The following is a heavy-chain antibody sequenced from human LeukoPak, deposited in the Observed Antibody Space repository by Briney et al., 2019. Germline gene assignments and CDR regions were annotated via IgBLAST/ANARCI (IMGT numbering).Heavy chain of an antibody. V-gene: IGHV3-74*01. J-gene: IGHJ4*02. CDR1: GFTFSTYW. CDR2: FNTDGSSR. CDR3: ARDHSSWEVPSDY. Sequence: GGSLRLSCAASGFTFSTYWMHWVRQVPGKGLVWVSGFNTDGSSRSYADSVKGRFTISRDNAKNTLYLQMNSLRAEDTAVYYCARDHSSWEVPSDYWGQGTLVTVSS. D-gene: IGHD6-13*01.